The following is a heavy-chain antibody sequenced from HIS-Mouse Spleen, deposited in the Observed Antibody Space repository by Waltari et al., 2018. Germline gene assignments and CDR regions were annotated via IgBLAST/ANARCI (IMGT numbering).Heavy chain of an antibody. CDR3: AKDKHHAFDY. Sequence: QVQLVESGGGVVQPGRSLRLSCAASGFTFSSYGMHWVRQAPGKGLEWVAVISYDGSNKYYADSVKGRFTISRDNSKNTLYLQMNSLRAEDTVVYYCAKDKHHAFDYWGQGTLVTVSS. CDR2: ISYDGSNK. J-gene: IGHJ4*02. CDR1: GFTFSSYG. V-gene: IGHV3-30*18.